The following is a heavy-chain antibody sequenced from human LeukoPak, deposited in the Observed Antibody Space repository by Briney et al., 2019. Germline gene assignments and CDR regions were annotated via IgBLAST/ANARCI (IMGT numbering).Heavy chain of an antibody. CDR2: ISAYNGNT. CDR1: GYTFTSYG. V-gene: IGHV1-18*01. J-gene: IGHJ4*02. CDR3: ARGSQYNWNYGQEDFDY. D-gene: IGHD1-7*01. Sequence: ASVKVSCKASGYTFTSYGISWVRQAPGQGLEWMGWISAYNGNTNYAQKLQGRVTMTTDTSTSTAYMELRGLRSDDTAVYYCARGSQYNWNYGQEDFDYWGQGTLVTVSS.